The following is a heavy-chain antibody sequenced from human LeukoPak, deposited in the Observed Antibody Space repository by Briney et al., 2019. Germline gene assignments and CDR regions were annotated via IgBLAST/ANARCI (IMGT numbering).Heavy chain of an antibody. V-gene: IGHV3-30*03. CDR1: GFTFSSYG. Sequence: GGSLRLSCAASGFTFSSYGMHWVRQAPGKGLEWVAVISYDGSNKYYADSVKGRFTISRDNSKNTLYLQMNSLRAGDTAVYYCARGIVGATTSNAFDIWGQGTMVTVSS. CDR2: ISYDGSNK. J-gene: IGHJ3*02. D-gene: IGHD1-26*01. CDR3: ARGIVGATTSNAFDI.